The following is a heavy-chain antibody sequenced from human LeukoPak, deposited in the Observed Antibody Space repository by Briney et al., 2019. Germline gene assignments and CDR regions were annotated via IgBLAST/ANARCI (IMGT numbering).Heavy chain of an antibody. CDR1: GFTFSNYV. J-gene: IGHJ4*02. Sequence: GGALWLSCAASGFTFSNYVMKGGRPAPGKGLEWVSAISDSGCDTYYADSVKGRFTISRDNSKNTLYLQMNSLRAEDTAIYYCAKRWLSSYYFDYWGQGTLVTVSS. CDR2: ISDSGCDT. D-gene: IGHD5-24*01. CDR3: AKRWLSSYYFDY. V-gene: IGHV3-23*01.